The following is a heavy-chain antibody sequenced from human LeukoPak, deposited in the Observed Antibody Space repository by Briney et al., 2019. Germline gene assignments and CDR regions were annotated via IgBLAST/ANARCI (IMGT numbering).Heavy chain of an antibody. CDR3: ARIDIVVVPSTTFDY. Sequence: SETLSLTCTVSGGSISSYYWSWIRQPPGKGLEWIGYIYYSGSTNYNPSLKSRVTISVDTSKNQFSLKLSSVTAADTAVYYCARIDIVVVPSTTFDYWGQGILVTVSS. CDR1: GGSISSYY. D-gene: IGHD2-2*01. J-gene: IGHJ4*02. CDR2: IYYSGST. V-gene: IGHV4-59*08.